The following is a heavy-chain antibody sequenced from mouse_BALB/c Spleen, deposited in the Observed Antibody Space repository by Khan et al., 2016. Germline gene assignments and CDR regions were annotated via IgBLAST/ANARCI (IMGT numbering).Heavy chain of an antibody. CDR3: AKEGGNWYFDV. CDR1: GFSLTSYG. CDR2: IWRGGYT. J-gene: IGHJ1*01. Sequence: QVQLKESGPSLVQPSQSLSISCTVSGFSLTSYGVHWVRQSPGKGLEWLGVIWRGGYTDYNTPFMSRLSITRDNSKSQVFFKMNSLQVDDTAIYYCAKEGGNWYFDVWGAGTTVTVSS. V-gene: IGHV2-5-1*01.